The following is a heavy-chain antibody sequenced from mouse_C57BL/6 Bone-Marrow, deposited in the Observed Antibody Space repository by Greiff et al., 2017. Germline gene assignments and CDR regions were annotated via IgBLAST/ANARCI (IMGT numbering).Heavy chain of an antibody. Sequence: QVQLQQSGAELMKPGASVKLSCKATGYTFTGYWIEWVKQRPGHGLEWIGEILPGSGSTNYNEKFKGKATFTADTSSNTAYMQLSILSTEDSAIYYYSREGYDYYVVPFAFWGQGTLVTVTA. CDR1: GYTFTGYW. CDR3: SREGYDYYVVPFAF. V-gene: IGHV1-9*01. D-gene: IGHD1-1*01. CDR2: ILPGSGST. J-gene: IGHJ3*01.